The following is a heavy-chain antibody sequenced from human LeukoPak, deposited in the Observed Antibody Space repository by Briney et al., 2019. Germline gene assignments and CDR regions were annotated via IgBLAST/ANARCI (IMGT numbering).Heavy chain of an antibody. V-gene: IGHV1-2*02. Sequence: ASVKVSCKASGYTFTGYYMHWVRQAPGQGLEWMGWINPNSGGTNYAQKFQGRVTMTRDTSISTAYVELSRLRSDDTAVYYCARGSYYYDSSGYPGYWGQGTLVTVSS. J-gene: IGHJ4*02. D-gene: IGHD3-22*01. CDR2: INPNSGGT. CDR1: GYTFTGYY. CDR3: ARGSYYYDSSGYPGY.